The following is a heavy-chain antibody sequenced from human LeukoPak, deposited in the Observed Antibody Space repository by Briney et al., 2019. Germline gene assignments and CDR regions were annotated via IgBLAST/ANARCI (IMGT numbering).Heavy chain of an antibody. D-gene: IGHD3-10*01. V-gene: IGHV4-59*08. CDR2: IYYSGST. J-gene: IGHJ6*02. CDR3: ARLRFSYGSGSYSAHYYYYYGMDV. CDR1: GGSISSYY. Sequence: SETLSLTCTVSGGSISSYYWSWIRQPPGRGLEWIGYIYYSGSTNYNPSLKSRVTISVDTSKNQFSLKLSSVTAADTAVYYCARLRFSYGSGSYSAHYYYYYGMDVWGQGTTVTVSS.